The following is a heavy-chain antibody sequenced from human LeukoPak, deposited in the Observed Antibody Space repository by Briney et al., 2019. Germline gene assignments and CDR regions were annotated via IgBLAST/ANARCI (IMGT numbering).Heavy chain of an antibody. J-gene: IGHJ4*02. D-gene: IGHD1-26*01. V-gene: IGHV4-34*01. CDR3: ARYRVGAPDY. CDR2: INHSGST. Sequence: PSETLSLTCAVYGGSFSGYYWSWIRQPPGKGLEWIGEINHSGSTNYNPSLKSRLTISGDTSKNQLSLKLSSVTDEDTAVYYCARYRVGAPDYWGQGTLVTVSS. CDR1: GGSFSGYY.